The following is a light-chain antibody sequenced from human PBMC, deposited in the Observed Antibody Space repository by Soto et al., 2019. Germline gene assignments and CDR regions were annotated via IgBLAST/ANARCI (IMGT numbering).Light chain of an antibody. V-gene: IGLV2-14*03. CDR2: DVS. CDR3: SSYSGSSTLVV. Sequence: QSALTQPASVSGSPGQSIAISCTGTSSDVGYNFVSWYQQHPGKAPKLVIYDVSIRPSGVSDRFSGSKSGNTASLTISGLQAEDEADYYCSSYSGSSTLVVFGGGTTLTVL. CDR1: SSDVGYNF. J-gene: IGLJ2*01.